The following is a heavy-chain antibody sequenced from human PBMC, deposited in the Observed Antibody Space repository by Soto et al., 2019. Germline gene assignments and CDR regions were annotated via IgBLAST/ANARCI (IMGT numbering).Heavy chain of an antibody. CDR3: ARSIREEIVVVVAASDAFDI. CDR1: GYTFTGYY. CDR2: INPNSGGT. D-gene: IGHD2-15*01. J-gene: IGHJ3*02. Sequence: ASVKVSCKASGYTFTGYYMHWVRQAPGQGLEWMGWINPNSGGTNYAQKFQGWVTMTRDTSISTAYMELSRLRSDDTAVYYCARSIREEIVVVVAASDAFDIWGQGTMVTVSS. V-gene: IGHV1-2*04.